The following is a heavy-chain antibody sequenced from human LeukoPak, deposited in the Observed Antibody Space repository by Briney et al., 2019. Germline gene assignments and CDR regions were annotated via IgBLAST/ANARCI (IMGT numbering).Heavy chain of an antibody. J-gene: IGHJ4*02. Sequence: SGTLSLTCAVSGGSISSNNWWGWVRQPPGKGLEWIGEIYHSGSPNYNPSLKSRVTISVDKSRNHFSLNLSSVTAADTAVYYCARAPPMDGYVYNLFDYWGQGTLVTVSS. CDR1: GGSISSNNW. CDR2: IYHSGSP. V-gene: IGHV4-4*02. CDR3: ARAPPMDGYVYNLFDY. D-gene: IGHD5-24*01.